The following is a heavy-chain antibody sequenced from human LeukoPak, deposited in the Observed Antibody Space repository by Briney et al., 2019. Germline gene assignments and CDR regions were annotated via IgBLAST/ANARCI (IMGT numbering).Heavy chain of an antibody. D-gene: IGHD3-10*01. CDR2: INHSGST. V-gene: IGHV4-34*01. Sequence: SETLSLTCAVYGGSFSGYYWSWIRQPPGKGLEWIGEINHSGSTNYNPSFKSRVTISVDTSKNQFSLKLSSVTAADTAVYYCASLGKRDYYGSGSYYKGYYYGMDVWGKGTTVTVSS. CDR3: ASLGKRDYYGSGSYYKGYYYGMDV. J-gene: IGHJ6*04. CDR1: GGSFSGYY.